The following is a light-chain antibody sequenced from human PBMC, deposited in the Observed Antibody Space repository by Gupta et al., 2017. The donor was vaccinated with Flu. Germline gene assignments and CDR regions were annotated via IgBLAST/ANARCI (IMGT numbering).Light chain of an antibody. V-gene: IGLV2-11*01. CDR1: SSDVGGYNY. Sequence: SALTQPRSVAGSPGQSVTISCSGTSSDVGGYNYVSWYQQHPGKAPKLMIYDVSKRPSGVPDRFSGSKSGNTASLTISGLQAEDEADDYCCSYAGSYTFVVFGGGTKLTVL. CDR2: DVS. J-gene: IGLJ2*01. CDR3: CSYAGSYTFVV.